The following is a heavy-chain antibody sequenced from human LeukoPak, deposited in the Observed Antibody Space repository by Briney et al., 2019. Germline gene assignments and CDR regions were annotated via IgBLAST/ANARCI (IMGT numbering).Heavy chain of an antibody. V-gene: IGHV1-8*01. CDR1: GYTFTSYD. D-gene: IGHD3-3*01. CDR3: ARSGYYTLYYFDY. CDR2: MNPNGGNT. J-gene: IGHJ4*02. Sequence: ASVKVSCKASGYTFTSYDINWVRQATGQGLEWMGWMNPNGGNTGYAQKFQGRVTMTRNTSISTAYMELSSLRSEDTAVYYCARSGYYTLYYFDYWGQGTLVTVSS.